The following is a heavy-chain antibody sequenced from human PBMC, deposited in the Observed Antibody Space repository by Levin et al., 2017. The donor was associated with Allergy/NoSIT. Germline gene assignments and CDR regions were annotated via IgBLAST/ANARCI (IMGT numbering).Heavy chain of an antibody. CDR2: ISAYNGNT. CDR3: ARQPLRYCDWSTRTRGGWFDP. D-gene: IGHD3-9*01. Sequence: ASVKVSCKASGYTFTSYGISWVRQAPGQGLEWMGWISAYNGNTNYAQKLQGRVTMTTDTSTSTAYMELRSLRSADTAVNYFARQPLRYCDWSTRTRGGWFDPWGQGTLVTVSS. CDR1: GYTFTSYG. V-gene: IGHV1-18*01. J-gene: IGHJ5*02.